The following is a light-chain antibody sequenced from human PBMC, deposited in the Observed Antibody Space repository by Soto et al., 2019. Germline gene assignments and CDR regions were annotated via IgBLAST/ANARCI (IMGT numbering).Light chain of an antibody. Sequence: EIVLTQSPATLSVSPGDRATLSCRASQSVSNDLAWYQQKPGQAPRLLIYDASTRATGIPARFSGSGSGTEFTLTISSLMPEDFAVYYCQQYNNWPLTFGEGTKVDIK. CDR3: QQYNNWPLT. V-gene: IGKV3D-15*01. CDR1: QSVSND. J-gene: IGKJ4*01. CDR2: DAS.